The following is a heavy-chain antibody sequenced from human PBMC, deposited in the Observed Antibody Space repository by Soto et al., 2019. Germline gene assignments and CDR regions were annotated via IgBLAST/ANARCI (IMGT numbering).Heavy chain of an antibody. CDR3: AKDQGSSWYEIDY. CDR2: IYYSGTT. Sequence: SETLSLTCTVSGDSITSNSYFWAWIRQPPGKGLEWIGSIYYSGTTYYNPSLKSRVTISVDRSKNQFSLKLSSVTAADTAVYYCAKDQGSSWYEIDYWGQGTLVTVSS. V-gene: IGHV4-39*02. CDR1: GDSITSNSYF. J-gene: IGHJ4*02. D-gene: IGHD6-13*01.